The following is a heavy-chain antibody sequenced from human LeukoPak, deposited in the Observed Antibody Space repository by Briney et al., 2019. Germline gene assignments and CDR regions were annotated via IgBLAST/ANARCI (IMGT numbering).Heavy chain of an antibody. D-gene: IGHD5-18*01. CDR3: TSGGYSYGSLNF. J-gene: IGHJ4*02. CDR1: GFTFSSSA. V-gene: IGHV3-73*01. CDR2: IRSKANSCAT. Sequence: PGGSLKLSCAASGFTFSSSAMYWVRQASGKGLEWVGRIRSKANSCATVYAASVKGRFTISRDDSKNTAYLQMNSLKTEDTAVYYCTSGGYSYGSLNFWGQGTLVTVSS.